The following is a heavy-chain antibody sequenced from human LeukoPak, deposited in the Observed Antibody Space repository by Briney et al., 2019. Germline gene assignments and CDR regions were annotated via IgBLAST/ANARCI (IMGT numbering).Heavy chain of an antibody. CDR2: IYTSGST. CDR1: GYSISSGYY. D-gene: IGHD5-18*01. V-gene: IGHV4-4*07. CDR3: AREKKGIQLWLRNRVYFDY. J-gene: IGHJ4*02. Sequence: PSETLSLTCAVSGYSISSGYYWGWIRQPAGKGLEWIGRIYTSGSTNYNPSLKSRVTMSVDTSKNQFSLKLSSVTAADTAVYYCAREKKGIQLWLRNRVYFDYWGQGTLVTVSS.